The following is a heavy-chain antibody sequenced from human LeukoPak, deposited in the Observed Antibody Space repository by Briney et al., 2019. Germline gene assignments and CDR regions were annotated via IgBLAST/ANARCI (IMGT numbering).Heavy chain of an antibody. CDR3: AREMTVLRYFDRPLWDYYYGMDV. CDR1: GYTFTSYG. Sequence: ASVKVSCKASGYTFTSYGISWVRQAPGQGLEWMGWISAYNGNTNYAQKLQGRVTMTTDTSTSTAYMELRSLRSDDTAVYYCAREMTVLRYFDRPLWDYYYGMDVWGQGTTVTVSS. CDR2: ISAYNGNT. V-gene: IGHV1-18*01. J-gene: IGHJ6*02. D-gene: IGHD3-9*01.